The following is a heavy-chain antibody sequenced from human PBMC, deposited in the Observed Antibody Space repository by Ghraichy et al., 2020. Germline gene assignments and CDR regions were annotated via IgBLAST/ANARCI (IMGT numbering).Heavy chain of an antibody. V-gene: IGHV1-18*01. J-gene: IGHJ5*02. D-gene: IGHD3-9*01. Sequence: ASVKVSCKASGYTFTSYGISWVRQAPGQGLEWMGWISAYNGNTNYAQKLQGRVTMTTDTSTSTAYMELRSLRSDDTAVYYCARGGHDILTGYYSVESDWFDPWGQGTLVTVSS. CDR3: ARGGHDILTGYYSVESDWFDP. CDR1: GYTFTSYG. CDR2: ISAYNGNT.